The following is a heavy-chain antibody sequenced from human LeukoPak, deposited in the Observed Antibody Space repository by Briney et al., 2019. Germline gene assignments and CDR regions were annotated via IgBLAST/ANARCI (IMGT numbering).Heavy chain of an antibody. CDR2: ISSNGGST. CDR3: AKDVRGKYFDY. CDR1: GFTFSSYA. D-gene: IGHD3-10*01. V-gene: IGHV3-64*01. J-gene: IGHJ4*02. Sequence: GGSLRLSCAASGFTFSSYAMHWVRQAPGKGLEYVSAISSNGGSTYYANSVKGRFTISRDNSKNTLYLQMNSLRAEDTAVYYCAKDVRGKYFDYWGQGTLVTVSS.